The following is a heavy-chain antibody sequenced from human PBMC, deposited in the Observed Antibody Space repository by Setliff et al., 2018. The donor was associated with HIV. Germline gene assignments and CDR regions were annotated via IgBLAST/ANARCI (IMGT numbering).Heavy chain of an antibody. CDR3: ARSGCSGGSCYSFDP. CDR2: IYHTGSS. D-gene: IGHD2-15*01. Sequence: SETLSLTCDVSGFSISSRYYWGWIRQSPGKGLEWIGNIYHTGSSYYNPSLNDRATISLDTSKNQFSLKLSSVTAADTAVYYCARSGCSGGSCYSFDPWGQGTLVTVSS. V-gene: IGHV4-38-2*01. J-gene: IGHJ5*02. CDR1: GFSISSRYY.